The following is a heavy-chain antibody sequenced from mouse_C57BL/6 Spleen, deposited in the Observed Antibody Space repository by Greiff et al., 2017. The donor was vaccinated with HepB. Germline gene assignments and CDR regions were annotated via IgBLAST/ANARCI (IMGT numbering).Heavy chain of an antibody. Sequence: VKLQESGPELVKPGASVKISCKASGYAFSSSWMNWVKQRPGEGLEWIGRIYPGDGDTNYNGKFKGKATLTADKSSSTAYMPLSSLTSEDSAVYVCARGDYDWFAYWGQGTLVTVSA. CDR1: GYAFSSSW. CDR3: ARGDYDWFAY. V-gene: IGHV1-82*01. D-gene: IGHD2-4*01. J-gene: IGHJ3*01. CDR2: IYPGDGDT.